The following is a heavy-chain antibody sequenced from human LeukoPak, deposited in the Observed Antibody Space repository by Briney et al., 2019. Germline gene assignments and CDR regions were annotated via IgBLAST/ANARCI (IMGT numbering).Heavy chain of an antibody. CDR2: VYHSGST. D-gene: IGHD3-10*01. J-gene: IGHJ5*02. Sequence: SETLSLTFTVSGYSISSGYYWGWIRQPPGKGLEWIGSVYHSGSTYYNPSLKSRVTISVDRSENHFSLKLSSVTAADTAVYYCAREFDYYGSGSYYLTWFDPWGQGTLVTVSS. V-gene: IGHV4-38-2*02. CDR3: AREFDYYGSGSYYLTWFDP. CDR1: GYSISSGYY.